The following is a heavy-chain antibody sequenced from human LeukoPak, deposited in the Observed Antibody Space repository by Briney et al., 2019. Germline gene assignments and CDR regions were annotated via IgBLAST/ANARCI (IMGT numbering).Heavy chain of an antibody. V-gene: IGHV3-30*01. CDR3: ARDLGSPGSRMDV. D-gene: IGHD3-10*01. CDR2: MSSDGRRK. Sequence: GGSLRLSCAASGFTFSYFSMHWVRQAPGKGLEWVALMSSDGRRKHNADSVKGRFSISRDNSKKTVYLQMNSLRDEDTAVYYCARDLGSPGSRMDVWGKGTMVTVS. CDR1: GFTFSYFS. J-gene: IGHJ6*03.